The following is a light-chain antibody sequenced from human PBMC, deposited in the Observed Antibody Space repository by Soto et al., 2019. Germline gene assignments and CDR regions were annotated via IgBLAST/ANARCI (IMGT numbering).Light chain of an antibody. CDR3: QQYDSSPVT. CDR2: GAS. Sequence: EIVLTQSPGTLSLSPGERTTLSCRVSQSVSSSFLAWYQQRPGQAPRLLLYGASSRATGIPDRFSGSGSGTDFTLTISRLEPEDFAVYYCQQYDSSPVTFGQGTKVEIK. V-gene: IGKV3-20*01. J-gene: IGKJ1*01. CDR1: QSVSSSF.